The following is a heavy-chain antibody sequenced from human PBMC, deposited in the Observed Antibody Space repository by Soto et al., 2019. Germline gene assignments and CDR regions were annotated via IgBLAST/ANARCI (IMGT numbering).Heavy chain of an antibody. V-gene: IGHV4-59*01. D-gene: IGHD3-22*01. CDR2: LYSGGNA. CDR3: ALRSMAVVPEY. J-gene: IGHJ4*02. Sequence: SETLSLTCTASGGSMSSYYWNWIRQPPGKGLESIGYLYSGGNANYNPSLKSRVTLSVDTSTNQCSLTLSSMTAADTAVYYCALRSMAVVPEYWGQGTLVTVSS. CDR1: GGSMSSYY.